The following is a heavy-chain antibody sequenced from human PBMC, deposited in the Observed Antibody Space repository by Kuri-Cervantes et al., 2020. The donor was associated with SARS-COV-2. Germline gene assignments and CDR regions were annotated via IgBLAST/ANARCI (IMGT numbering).Heavy chain of an antibody. J-gene: IGHJ5*02. D-gene: IGHD3-3*01. CDR1: GYTFTSYG. CDR2: ISAYNGNT. V-gene: IGHV1-18*01. Sequence: ASVKVSCKASGYTFTSYGISWVRQAPGQGLEWMGWISAYNGNTNYAQKLQGRVTMTTDTSTSTAYMELSSLRSEDTAVYYCARGVGYDFWSGPPFDPWGQGTLVTVSS. CDR3: ARGVGYDFWSGPPFDP.